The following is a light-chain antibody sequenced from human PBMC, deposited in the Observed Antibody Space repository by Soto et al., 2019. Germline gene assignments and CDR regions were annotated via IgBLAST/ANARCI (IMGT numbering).Light chain of an antibody. J-gene: IGLJ3*02. V-gene: IGLV1-47*01. CDR3: AAWDDSLSVRSWV. Sequence: QSVLTQPPSASGTPGQRVTISCSGSSSNIGSNYVYWYQQLPGTAPKLLIYRNNQRPSGVPYRFSGSKSGTSASLAISGLRSEDEADYYCAAWDDSLSVRSWVFGGGTKVTVL. CDR1: SSNIGSNY. CDR2: RNN.